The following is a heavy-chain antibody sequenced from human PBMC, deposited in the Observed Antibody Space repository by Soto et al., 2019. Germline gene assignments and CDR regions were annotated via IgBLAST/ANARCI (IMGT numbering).Heavy chain of an antibody. CDR1: GYTFTSYG. Sequence: ASVKVSCKASGYTFTSYGISWVRQAPGQGLEWMGWISAYNGNTNYAQKLQGRVTMTTDTSTSTAYMELRSLRSDDTAVYYCARARFTIFGVVIWYYYGVDVWGQGTTVTV. CDR3: ARARFTIFGVVIWYYYGVDV. D-gene: IGHD3-3*01. V-gene: IGHV1-18*01. J-gene: IGHJ6*02. CDR2: ISAYNGNT.